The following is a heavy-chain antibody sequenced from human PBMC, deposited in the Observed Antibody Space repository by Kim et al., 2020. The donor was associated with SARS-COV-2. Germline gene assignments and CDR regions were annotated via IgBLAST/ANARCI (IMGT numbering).Heavy chain of an antibody. D-gene: IGHD6-13*01. V-gene: IGHV3-30-3*01. J-gene: IGHJ4*02. Sequence: GGSLRLSCAASGFTFSSYAMHWVRQAPGKGLDWVALISYDGSNKYYADSVKGRFTISRDNSKNTLYLQMNSLRAEDTAVYYCARGKGIAAGGDFWDQETLVSLSS. CDR3: ARGKGIAAGGDF. CDR1: GFTFSSYA. CDR2: ISYDGSNK.